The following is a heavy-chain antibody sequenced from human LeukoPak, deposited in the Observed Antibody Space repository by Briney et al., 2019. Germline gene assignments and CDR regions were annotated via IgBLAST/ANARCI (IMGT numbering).Heavy chain of an antibody. J-gene: IGHJ4*02. D-gene: IGHD3-22*01. CDR1: GFTLSSHW. Sequence: PGGSLRLSCGASGFTLSSHWMSWVRQAPGKGLEWVATIKHDGSDKYYVDSVKGRFTISRDNSKNTLYLQMNSLRAEDTAVYYCARTFSGYVFDYWGQGTLVTVSS. CDR2: IKHDGSDK. V-gene: IGHV3-7*01. CDR3: ARTFSGYVFDY.